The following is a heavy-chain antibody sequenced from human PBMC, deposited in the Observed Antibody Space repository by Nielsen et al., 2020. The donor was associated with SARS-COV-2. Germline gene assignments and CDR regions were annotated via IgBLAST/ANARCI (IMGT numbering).Heavy chain of an antibody. CDR1: GFTFSSYS. Sequence: GESLTISCAASGFTFSSYSMNWVRQAPGRGLEWVSAISSSSSYIYYADSVKSRFTISRDNAKNSLYLQMNSLRAEDTAVYYCARDLRATKYYYDSSGYYYGYWGQGTLVTVSS. D-gene: IGHD3-22*01. CDR3: ARDLRATKYYYDSSGYYYGY. J-gene: IGHJ4*02. CDR2: ISSSSSYI. V-gene: IGHV3-21*01.